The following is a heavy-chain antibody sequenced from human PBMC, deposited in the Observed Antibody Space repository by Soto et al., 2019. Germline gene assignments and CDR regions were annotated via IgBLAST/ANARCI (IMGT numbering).Heavy chain of an antibody. CDR3: ANVAVAGGYLYFDL. V-gene: IGHV3-23*01. J-gene: IGHJ2*01. CDR2: ISGGGERT. Sequence: EVQLLESGGGLVQPGGSLRLSCVASGFTFSNYATTWVRQAPGKGLAWVSTISGGGERTYYADSVRGRFTISRDNSKNTLYLQMDSLGAEGTAVYYCANVAVAGGYLYFDLWGRGTLVTVSS. CDR1: GFTFSNYA. D-gene: IGHD6-19*01.